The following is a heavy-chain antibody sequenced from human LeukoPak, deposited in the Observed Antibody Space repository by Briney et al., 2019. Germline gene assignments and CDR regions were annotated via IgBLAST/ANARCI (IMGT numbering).Heavy chain of an antibody. CDR3: ARLLGGYCSTTSCPGVGN. J-gene: IGHJ4*02. V-gene: IGHV5-51*01. D-gene: IGHD2-2*01. CDR2: IYPADSDT. CDR1: GYSFTSYW. Sequence: GESLKISCKGSGYSFTSYWIAWVRQMPGKGLEWMGIIYPADSDTRYSPSFQGQVTISADKSISTAYLQWTSLKASDTAMCYCARLLGGYCSTTSCPGVGNWGQGTLVTVSS.